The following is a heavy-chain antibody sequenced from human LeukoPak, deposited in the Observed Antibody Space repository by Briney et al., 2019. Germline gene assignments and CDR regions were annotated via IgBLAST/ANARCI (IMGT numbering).Heavy chain of an antibody. Sequence: PGGSLRLSCAASGFTFINHEMNWVRQAPGKGLEWVSYISNDITTTYYAESVKGRFTISRDNARNSLYLQMNSLRVEDTAVYYCARDGGKSYEIDYWGQGTLVTVSS. V-gene: IGHV3-48*03. CDR2: ISNDITTT. J-gene: IGHJ4*02. CDR1: GFTFINHE. CDR3: ARDGGKSYEIDY. D-gene: IGHD5-18*01.